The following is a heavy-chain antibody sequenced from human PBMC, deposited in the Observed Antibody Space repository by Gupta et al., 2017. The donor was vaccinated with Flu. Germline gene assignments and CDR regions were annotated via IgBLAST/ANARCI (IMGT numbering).Heavy chain of an antibody. CDR1: GYNFISYG. D-gene: IGHD3-3*01. J-gene: IGHJ3*02. CDR2: ISTESGDT. Sequence: QVQLEQSRGEVKKPGTSVKVSCKASGYNFISYGINWVRQAPGQRPEWMGWISTESGDTNYAKNLQGRVTMTADTSASTVYMELRSLRYDDTAVYYCTRGKNDVWGGSDAFEIWGQGTMINVSS. V-gene: IGHV1-18*01. CDR3: TRGKNDVWGGSDAFEI.